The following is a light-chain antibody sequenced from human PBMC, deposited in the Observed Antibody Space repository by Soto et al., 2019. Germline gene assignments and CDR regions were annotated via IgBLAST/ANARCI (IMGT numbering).Light chain of an antibody. CDR3: AAWDDSLNGPVV. CDR2: SNN. J-gene: IGLJ2*01. V-gene: IGLV1-44*01. Sequence: QSVLTQPPSASGTPGQRVTISCSGSSSNIGSNTVNWYQQLPGTAPKLLIYSNNQRPPGVPDRFSGSKSGTSASLAISGLQSEDEADYYCAAWDDSLNGPVVFGGGTKLTVL. CDR1: SSNIGSNT.